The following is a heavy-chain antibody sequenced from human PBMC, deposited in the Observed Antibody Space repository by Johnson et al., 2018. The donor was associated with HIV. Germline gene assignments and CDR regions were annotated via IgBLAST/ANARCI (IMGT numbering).Heavy chain of an antibody. D-gene: IGHD6-13*01. CDR2: TRNKANNYTT. CDR1: GFTFSDYY. V-gene: IGHV3-72*01. CDR3: ATGASSTWSLGALDI. J-gene: IGHJ3*02. Sequence: VQLVESGGGLVKPGGSLRLSCAASGFTFSDYYMSWVRQAPGKGLEWVGRTRNKANNYTTEYAASVKGRFTISRDDSKNSLYLQMNSLKSEDTAVYYCATGASSTWSLGALDIWGQGTMVTVSS.